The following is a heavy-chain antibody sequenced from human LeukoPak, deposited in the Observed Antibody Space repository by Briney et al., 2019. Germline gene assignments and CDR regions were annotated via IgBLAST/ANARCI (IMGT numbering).Heavy chain of an antibody. CDR1: GFIFSHYG. D-gene: IGHD4-17*01. CDR3: ARAVQGGDYPDAFDI. CDR2: ISSSSSYI. J-gene: IGHJ3*02. V-gene: IGHV3-21*01. Sequence: PGGSLRLSCAASGFIFSHYGMHWVRQAPGKGLEWVTSISSSSSYIYYADSVKGRFTISRDNAKNSLYLQMNSLRAEDTAVYYCARAVQGGDYPDAFDIWGQGTMVTVSS.